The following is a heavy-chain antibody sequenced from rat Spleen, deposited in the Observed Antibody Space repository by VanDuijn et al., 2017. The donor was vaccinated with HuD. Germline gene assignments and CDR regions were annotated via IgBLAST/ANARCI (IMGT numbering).Heavy chain of an antibody. J-gene: IGHJ2*01. CDR3: ATGSLNYFDY. Sequence: EVQLVESGGGLVQPGRSLKLSCAASGFTFSNYGMHWIRQAPTRGLEWVASISPSGGSTYYRDSVKGRFTISRDNAKSTLYLQMDSLRSEDTATYYCATGSLNYFDYWGQGVMVTVSS. CDR1: GFTFSNYG. V-gene: IGHV5-19*01. CDR2: ISPSGGST.